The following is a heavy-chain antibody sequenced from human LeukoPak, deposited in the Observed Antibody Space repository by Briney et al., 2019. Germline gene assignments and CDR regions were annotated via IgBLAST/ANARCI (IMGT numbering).Heavy chain of an antibody. CDR2: ISYDGSNK. CDR1: GFTFSSYA. Sequence: GGSLRLSCAASGFTFSSYAMHWVRQAPGKGLEWVAVISYDGSNKYYADSVKGRFTISRDNSKNTLYLQMNSLRAEDTAVYYCARDGVVVAATDMFDYWGQGTLVTVSS. D-gene: IGHD2-15*01. CDR3: ARDGVVVAATDMFDY. J-gene: IGHJ4*02. V-gene: IGHV3-30-3*01.